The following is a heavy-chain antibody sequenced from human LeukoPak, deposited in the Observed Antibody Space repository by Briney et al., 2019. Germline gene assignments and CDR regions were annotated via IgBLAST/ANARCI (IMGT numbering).Heavy chain of an antibody. Sequence: GGSLRLSCAASGFTFSSYWMSWMRQAPGKGLEWVANIKYDGNEEYYVDSVRGRFTISRDNAKNSLYLQLNSLRVEDTAVYYCKSGGAAPGSFGYWGQGTLVTVSP. CDR1: GFTFSSYW. CDR3: KSGGAAPGSFGY. V-gene: IGHV3-7*01. CDR2: IKYDGNEE. D-gene: IGHD1-1*01. J-gene: IGHJ4*02.